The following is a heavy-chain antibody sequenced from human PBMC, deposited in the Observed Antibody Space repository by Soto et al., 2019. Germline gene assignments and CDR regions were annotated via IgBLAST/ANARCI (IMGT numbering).Heavy chain of an antibody. CDR1: GDSISSSY. V-gene: IGHV4-59*01. D-gene: IGHD5-12*01. CDR3: ARGYDWFDP. J-gene: IGHJ5*02. CDR2: IYYSGST. Sequence: PSETLSLTCSVSGDSISSSYWSWIRQPPGKGLEWIGYIYYSGSTNYNPSLKSRITITLDTSKKQFSLKVSSVTAADTAVYYCARGYDWFDPWGQGTLVTVSS.